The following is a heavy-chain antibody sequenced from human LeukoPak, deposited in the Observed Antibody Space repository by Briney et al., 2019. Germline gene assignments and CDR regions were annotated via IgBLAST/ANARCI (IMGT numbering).Heavy chain of an antibody. Sequence: GGSLRLSCAASGFTFSSNGMNWVRQAPGRGLEWVSYISATGGTIYYADSVKGRFTISRDNAKNTLYLQMNSLRAEDTAMYYCTRDLVGATSDFWGQGTLVTVSS. CDR2: ISATGGTI. J-gene: IGHJ4*02. CDR3: TRDLVGATSDF. CDR1: GFTFSSNG. D-gene: IGHD1-26*01. V-gene: IGHV3-48*04.